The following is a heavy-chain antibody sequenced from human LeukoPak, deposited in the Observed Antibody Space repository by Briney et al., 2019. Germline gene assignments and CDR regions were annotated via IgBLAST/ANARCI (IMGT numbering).Heavy chain of an antibody. D-gene: IGHD3-3*01. V-gene: IGHV3-23*01. CDR1: GFTFNIYA. J-gene: IGHJ4*02. CDR2: MCGSAGCT. CDR3: ARGKSTIFGVVISPYYFDY. Sequence: GGSLRLSCAASGFTFNIYAMSWVRLAPGKGLQWVASMCGSAGCTYYADSVKGRFTISRDNAKNSLYLQMNSLRAEDTAVYYCARGKSTIFGVVISPYYFDYWGQGTLVTVSS.